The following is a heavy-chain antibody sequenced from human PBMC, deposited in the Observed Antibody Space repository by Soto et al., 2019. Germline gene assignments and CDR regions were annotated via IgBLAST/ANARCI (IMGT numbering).Heavy chain of an antibody. D-gene: IGHD3-9*01. Sequence: SVKVSCKASGGTFSSYAISWVRQAPGQGLEWMGGIIPIFGTANYAQKFQGRVTITADESTSTAYMELSSLRSEDTAVYYCARGGSILTGYHDYYYYGMDVWGQGTTVTVSS. CDR1: GGTFSSYA. CDR2: IIPIFGTA. J-gene: IGHJ6*02. CDR3: ARGGSILTGYHDYYYYGMDV. V-gene: IGHV1-69*13.